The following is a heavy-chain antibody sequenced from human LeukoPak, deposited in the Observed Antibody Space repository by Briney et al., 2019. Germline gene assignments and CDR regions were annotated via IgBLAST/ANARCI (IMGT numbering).Heavy chain of an antibody. J-gene: IGHJ5*02. CDR3: AKGGPEASAGLSWFDP. CDR2: IYYSGSA. CDR1: GGSISSGGYY. Sequence: SQTLSLTCTVSGGSISSGGYYWSWIRQPPGKGLEWIGYIYYSGSANYNPSLKSRVTISVDTSKNQFSLKVTSVTAADTAVYYCAKGGPEASAGLSWFDPWGQGTLVTVSS. V-gene: IGHV4-61*08. D-gene: IGHD1-14*01.